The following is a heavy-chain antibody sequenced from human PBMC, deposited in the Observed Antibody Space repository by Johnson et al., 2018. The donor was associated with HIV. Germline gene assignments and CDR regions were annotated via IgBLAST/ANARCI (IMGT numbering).Heavy chain of an antibody. CDR1: GFTFSSYD. V-gene: IGHV3-13*01. CDR2: IGVAGDT. D-gene: IGHD6-6*01. Sequence: VQLVESGGGVVQPGGSLRLSCAASGFTFSSYDMHWVSQATGKHLEWVSAIGVAGDTYYAGSVRGRFTISRENAKNSFYLQMNSLRAGDTAVYYCARALIAARNAFVIWGKGTMVTVSS. J-gene: IGHJ3*02. CDR3: ARALIAARNAFVI.